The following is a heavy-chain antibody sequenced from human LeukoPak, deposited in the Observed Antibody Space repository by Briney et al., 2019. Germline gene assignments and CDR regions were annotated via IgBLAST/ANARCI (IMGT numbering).Heavy chain of an antibody. Sequence: TGRSLRLSCAASGFTFSDHVMHWVRQAPDKGLEWVAMISYVGNNKYYADSVKGRFTISRDNSKDTLYLQMNSLRAEDTAVYYCATLPTPDYWGQGTLVTVSS. CDR3: ATLPTPDY. CDR1: GFTFSDHV. J-gene: IGHJ4*02. V-gene: IGHV3-30-3*01. CDR2: ISYVGNNK.